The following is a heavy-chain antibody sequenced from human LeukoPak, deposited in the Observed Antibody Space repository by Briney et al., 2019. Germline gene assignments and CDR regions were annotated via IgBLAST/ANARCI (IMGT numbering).Heavy chain of an antibody. CDR1: GGSFSGYY. D-gene: IGHD3-10*01. Sequence: PQTLSLTCAVYGGSFSGYYWSWIRQPPGKGLEWIGEINHSGSTHYNPSLKRRVTISVDTSKNKFSLKLSSVTAADTAGYYCARGSRQGGDWFDPWGQGTLVTVSS. V-gene: IGHV4-34*01. CDR2: INHSGST. J-gene: IGHJ5*02. CDR3: ARGSRQGGDWFDP.